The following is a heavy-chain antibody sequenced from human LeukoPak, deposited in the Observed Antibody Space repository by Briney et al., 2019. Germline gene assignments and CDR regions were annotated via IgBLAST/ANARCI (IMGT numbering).Heavy chain of an antibody. V-gene: IGHV4-59*01. Sequence: PSETLSFTCTASGGSISSYYWSWIRQPPGKGLEWIGYIYYSGSTNYNPSPKRRVTISEAASKNQFSLKLSSVTAADPAVYYCARRTGYFSGGSCYGWFDRWLQGPLITVSS. CDR3: ARRTGYFSGGSCYGWFDR. D-gene: IGHD2-15*01. J-gene: IGHJ5*02. CDR2: IYYSGST. CDR1: GGSISSYY.